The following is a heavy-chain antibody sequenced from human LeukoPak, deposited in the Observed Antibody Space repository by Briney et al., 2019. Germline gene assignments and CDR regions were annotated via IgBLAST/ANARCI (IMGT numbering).Heavy chain of an antibody. CDR3: ARGPGAPQHWYFDL. J-gene: IGHJ2*01. CDR2: IYYSGST. CDR1: GGSISSYY. V-gene: IGHV4-59*01. D-gene: IGHD7-27*01. Sequence: ASETLSLTCTVSGGSISSYYWSWIRQPPGKGLEWIGYIYYSGSTNYNPSHKSRVTISVDTSKNQFSLKLSSVTAADTAVYYCARGPGAPQHWYFDLWGRGTLVAVSS.